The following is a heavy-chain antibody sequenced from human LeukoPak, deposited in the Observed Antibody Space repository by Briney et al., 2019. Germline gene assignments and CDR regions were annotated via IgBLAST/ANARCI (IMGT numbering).Heavy chain of an antibody. V-gene: IGHV3-48*03. CDR2: ISGTDTTT. D-gene: IGHD3-22*01. J-gene: IGHJ4*02. Sequence: SGGSLRLSCAASGFAFSAYEMNWVRQAPGKGLEWVSYISGTDTTTYYADSVKGRFTISRDNARNSLYLQMNSLRAEDKALYYCTTLGYHLDSWGQGTLVTVSS. CDR1: GFAFSAYE. CDR3: TTLGYHLDS.